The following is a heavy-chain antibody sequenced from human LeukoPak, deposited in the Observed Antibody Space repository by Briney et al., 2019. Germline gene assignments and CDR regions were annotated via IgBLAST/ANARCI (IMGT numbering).Heavy chain of an antibody. CDR1: GFTFSSYG. CDR3: ARKALRYYGMDV. CDR2: IWYDGSNK. J-gene: IGHJ6*02. Sequence: GGSLRLSCAASGFTFSSYGMHWVRQAPDKGLEWVAVIWYDGSNKYYADSVKGRFTIYRDNSKNTLYLQMNSLRAEDTAVYYCARKALRYYGMDVWGQGTTVTVSS. V-gene: IGHV3-33*01.